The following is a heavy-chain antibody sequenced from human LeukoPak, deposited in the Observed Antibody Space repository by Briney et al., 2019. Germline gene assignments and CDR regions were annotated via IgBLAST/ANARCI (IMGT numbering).Heavy chain of an antibody. D-gene: IGHD4-17*01. V-gene: IGHV3-21*01. J-gene: IGHJ4*02. CDR1: GFTFSSYT. CDR2: ISSGSTNI. Sequence: GGSLRLSCAASGFTFSSYTINCVRQAPGKGPEWVSSISSGSTNIYYADSVKGRFTISRDNAKNSLYLQMNSLRDEDTAVYYCARGRDSDYAFDYWGQGTLVTVSS. CDR3: ARGRDSDYAFDY.